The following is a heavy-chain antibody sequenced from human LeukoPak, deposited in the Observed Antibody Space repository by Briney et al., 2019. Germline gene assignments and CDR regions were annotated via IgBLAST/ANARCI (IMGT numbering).Heavy chain of an antibody. J-gene: IGHJ3*02. Sequence: PSEALSLTCTVSGGSISSYYWSWIRQPPGKGLEWIGYIYYSGSTNYNPSLKSRVTISVDTSKNQFSLKLSSVTAADTAVYYCAREIRLDYYDSSGYYYRDAFDIWGQGTMVTVSS. D-gene: IGHD3-22*01. CDR1: GGSISSYY. V-gene: IGHV4-59*01. CDR3: AREIRLDYYDSSGYYYRDAFDI. CDR2: IYYSGST.